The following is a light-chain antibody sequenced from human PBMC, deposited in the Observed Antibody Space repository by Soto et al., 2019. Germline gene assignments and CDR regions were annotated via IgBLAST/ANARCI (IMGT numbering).Light chain of an antibody. J-gene: IGKJ5*01. V-gene: IGKV3-20*01. CDR3: QQYGSSPIT. CDR2: DAS. Sequence: EIVLTQSPATLSLSPVERATLSCMASQSVSSYLAWYQQEPGQAPRLLIYDASNRATGIPDRFSGSGSGTDFTLTISRLEPEDFAVYYCQQYGSSPITFGQGTRLEI. CDR1: QSVSSY.